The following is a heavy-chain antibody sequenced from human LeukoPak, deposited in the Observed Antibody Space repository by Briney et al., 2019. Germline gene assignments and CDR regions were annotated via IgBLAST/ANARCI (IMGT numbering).Heavy chain of an antibody. J-gene: IGHJ3*02. CDR1: GGSFSGYY. Sequence: SETLSLTCAVYGGSFSGYYWSWIRQPPGKGLEWIGEIYHSGSTNYNPSLKSRVTISVDKSKNQFSLKLSSVTAADTAVYYCARVVVVPAADDAFDIWGQGTMVTVSS. CDR2: IYHSGST. CDR3: ARVVVVPAADDAFDI. V-gene: IGHV4-34*01. D-gene: IGHD2-2*01.